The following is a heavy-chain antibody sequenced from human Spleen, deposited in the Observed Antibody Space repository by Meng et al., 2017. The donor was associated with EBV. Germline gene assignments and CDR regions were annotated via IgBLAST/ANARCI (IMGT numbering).Heavy chain of an antibody. D-gene: IGHD2-2*01. J-gene: IGHJ5*01. CDR2: INAGNGNT. Sequence: CVAELQNPRAYVILSRRAAGYTFASYTIHWVSQATGHRLEWMGRINAGNGNTDYSQKFQDRITITRDTSANTAYMELSSLRSEDTAVYYCARGRYCGRTTCYFSWFASWGQGTLVTVSS. CDR1: GYTFASYT. V-gene: IGHV1-3*01. CDR3: ARGRYCGRTTCYFSWFAS.